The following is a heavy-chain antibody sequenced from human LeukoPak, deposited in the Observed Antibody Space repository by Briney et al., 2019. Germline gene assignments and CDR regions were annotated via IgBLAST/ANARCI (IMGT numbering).Heavy chain of an antibody. V-gene: IGHV4-34*01. CDR3: ARDPIAAAGGDY. Sequence: SETLSLTCAVYGGSFSGYYWSWVRQPPGKGLEWIGEIYHSGSTNYNPSLKSRVTISVDKSKNQFSLKLSSVTAADTAVYYCARDPIAAAGGDYWGQGTLVTVSS. D-gene: IGHD6-13*01. CDR1: GGSFSGYY. J-gene: IGHJ4*02. CDR2: IYHSGST.